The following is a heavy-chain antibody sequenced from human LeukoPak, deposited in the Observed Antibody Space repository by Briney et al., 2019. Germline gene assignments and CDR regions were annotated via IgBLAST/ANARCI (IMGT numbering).Heavy chain of an antibody. CDR1: GYTFTDYY. CDR3: ARASGVSAAGSPYYFDY. Sequence: ASVKVSCKASGYTFTDYYMHWVRQAPGQGLECMGWISPYSGNTDYAQKFQGRVTMTTDTSTTTAYMELRSLRSDDTAVYYCARASGVSAAGSPYYFDYWGQGTLVTVSS. CDR2: ISPYSGNT. V-gene: IGHV1-18*04. J-gene: IGHJ4*02. D-gene: IGHD6-13*01.